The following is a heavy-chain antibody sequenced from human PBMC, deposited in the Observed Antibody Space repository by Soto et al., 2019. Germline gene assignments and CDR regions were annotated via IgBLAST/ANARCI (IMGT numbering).Heavy chain of an antibody. CDR3: ARGRELWGTVTTPYYFDY. CDR1: GDSVSSNSAA. CDR2: TYYRSKWYN. V-gene: IGHV6-1*01. D-gene: IGHD4-17*01. J-gene: IGHJ4*02. Sequence: KQSQTLSLTCAISGDSVSSNSAAWNWIRQSPSRGLEWLGRTYYRSKWYNDYAVSVKSRITINPDTSKNQFSLQLNSVTPEDTAVYYCARGRELWGTVTTPYYFDYWGQGTLVTVSS.